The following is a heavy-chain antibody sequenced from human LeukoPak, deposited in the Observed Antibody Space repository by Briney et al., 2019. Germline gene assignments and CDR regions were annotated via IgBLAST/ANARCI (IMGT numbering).Heavy chain of an antibody. V-gene: IGHV4-31*03. Sequence: SETLSLTCTVSGGSISSGGYYWSWLRQHPGKGLEWIGYIYDSGTTYYDPALQSRVTISVDTSGNHFSLKLRSLTAADTAFYYCARGGDRRGFDYWGQGTLVTVSS. J-gene: IGHJ4*02. CDR3: ARGGDRRGFDY. D-gene: IGHD1-14*01. CDR2: IYDSGTT. CDR1: GGSISSGGYY.